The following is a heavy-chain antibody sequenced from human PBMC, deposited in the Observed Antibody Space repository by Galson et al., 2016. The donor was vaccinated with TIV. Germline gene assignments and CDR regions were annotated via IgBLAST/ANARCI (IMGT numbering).Heavy chain of an antibody. D-gene: IGHD3-10*01. V-gene: IGHV1-18*01. CDR1: GYTFINYG. J-gene: IGHJ6*02. CDR2: ISTNNGKT. Sequence: SVKVSCKASGYTFINYGISWVRQAPGQGLEWMGWISTNNGKTNFAQKLQGRVSMTTDTSTSTAYMELRGLRSDDTAFYYCARDIMVRGVSHYYYGTDVWGQGTTVTVSS. CDR3: ARDIMVRGVSHYYYGTDV.